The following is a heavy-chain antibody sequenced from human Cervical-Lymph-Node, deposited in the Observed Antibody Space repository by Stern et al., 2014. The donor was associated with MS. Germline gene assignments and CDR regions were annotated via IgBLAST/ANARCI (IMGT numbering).Heavy chain of an antibody. CDR1: GGTFSKFP. CDR2: IFPVFGTP. V-gene: IGHV1-69*12. Sequence: QVQLVQPGAEVTKPGSSGKVSCKASGGTFSKFPSSWVRQAPGQGLEWMGGIFPVFGTPTYAQEFRGRVTITADVSTSTVYMELSSLRSDDTAVYYCALSSETSDRWYSLGYDLWGQGTLVTVSS. CDR3: ALSSETSDRWYSLGYDL. D-gene: IGHD6-13*01. J-gene: IGHJ5*02.